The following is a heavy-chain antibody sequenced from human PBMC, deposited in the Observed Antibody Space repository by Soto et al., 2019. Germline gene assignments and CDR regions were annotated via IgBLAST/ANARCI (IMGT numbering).Heavy chain of an antibody. J-gene: IGHJ4*02. CDR1: GYTFTSYY. CDR3: SREEYSYGRTFDC. CDR2: INPSGGGT. D-gene: IGHD5-18*01. V-gene: IGHV1-46*03. Sequence: ASVKVSCKASGYTFTSYYIHCLRQAPGQGFEWMGIINPSGGGTSYAQKFQGRATMTRDTSTSTVYMELSSLRSEDTAVYYCSREEYSYGRTFDCWGQGTLVTAPQ.